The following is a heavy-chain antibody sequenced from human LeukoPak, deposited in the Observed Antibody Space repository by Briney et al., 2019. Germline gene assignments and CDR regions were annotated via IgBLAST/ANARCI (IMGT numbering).Heavy chain of an antibody. D-gene: IGHD2-2*01. J-gene: IGHJ3*02. CDR3: ASSLRYCSSTSCYAGAFDI. CDR2: IYHSGST. Sequence: SETLSLSCTVSGGSISGGGYYWSGIRQPPGEGLEWVVYIYHSGSTYYNPTIKSRVTISVDRSKNQFSLKLSSVAAADTAVYYCASSLRYCSSTSCYAGAFDIWGQGTMVTVSS. CDR1: GGSISGGGYY. V-gene: IGHV4-30-2*01.